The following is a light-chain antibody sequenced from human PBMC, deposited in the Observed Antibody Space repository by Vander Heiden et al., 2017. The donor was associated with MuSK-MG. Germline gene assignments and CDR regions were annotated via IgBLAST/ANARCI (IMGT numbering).Light chain of an antibody. J-gene: IGKJ2*01. CDR2: GAS. CDR3: QQDDTRPYT. CDR1: QSVTNN. Sequence: EIVMTQSPATLSVSPGEAAALSCRASQSVTNNLAWYQQKFGQAPRLLIYGASIRATGLPARFSGSGSATEFTLTISNVQSEDFAVYYCQQDDTRPYTFGQGTKVDIK. V-gene: IGKV3-15*01.